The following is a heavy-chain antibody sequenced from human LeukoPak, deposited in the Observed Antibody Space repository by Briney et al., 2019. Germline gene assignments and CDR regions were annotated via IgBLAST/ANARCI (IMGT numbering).Heavy chain of an antibody. J-gene: IGHJ6*02. V-gene: IGHV3-48*03. Sequence: GGSLRLSCAASGFTFSSYEMNWVRQAPGKGLEWVSYISSSGSTIYYADSVKGRFTISRDNAKNSLYLQMNSLRAEDTAVYYCARDQIAAAGTGYYGMDVWGQGTTVTVSS. CDR3: ARDQIAAAGTGYYGMDV. D-gene: IGHD6-13*01. CDR2: ISSSGSTI. CDR1: GFTFSSYE.